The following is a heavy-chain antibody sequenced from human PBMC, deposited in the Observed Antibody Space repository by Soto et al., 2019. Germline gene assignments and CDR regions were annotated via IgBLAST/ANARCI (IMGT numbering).Heavy chain of an antibody. V-gene: IGHV4-39*01. Sequence: PSETMSLTCTVSGGTISCSSYYWGWIRQPPGKGLEWIGNIYYSGGTYYNPSLKSRVTISVDTSKNQFSLKLSSVTAADTAVYYCMLGSGWKDFDYWGQGTLVTVS. J-gene: IGHJ4*02. CDR2: IYYSGGT. D-gene: IGHD3-22*01. CDR3: MLGSGWKDFDY. CDR1: GGTISCSSYY.